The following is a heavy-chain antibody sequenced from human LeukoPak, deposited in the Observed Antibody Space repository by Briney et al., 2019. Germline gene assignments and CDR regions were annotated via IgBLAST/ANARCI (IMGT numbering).Heavy chain of an antibody. CDR3: ARDHYYYDSSGYLHY. CDR1: GFTFSSYA. CDR2: ISYDGSNK. V-gene: IGHV3-30-3*01. J-gene: IGHJ4*02. D-gene: IGHD3-22*01. Sequence: GGSLRLSCAASGFTFSSYAMHWVRQAPGKGLEWVAVISYDGSNKYYADSVKGRFTISRDNSKNTLYLQMNSLRAEDTAVYYCARDHYYYDSSGYLHYWGQGTLVTVSS.